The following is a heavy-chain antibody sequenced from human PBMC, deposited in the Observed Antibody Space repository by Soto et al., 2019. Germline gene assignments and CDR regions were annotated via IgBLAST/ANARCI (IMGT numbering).Heavy chain of an antibody. Sequence: QVHLVQSGAEETRPGASVKVSCKASGYTFSNYAMHWVRQAPGQSLEWMGWVNTVNGDTEYSQKFQDRLTITRDTYASTAYMVMSSLRSGDTAVYYCARDLRGTGWYDFWGQGTLVTVSS. CDR2: VNTVNGDT. CDR3: ARDLRGTGWYDF. D-gene: IGHD6-19*01. J-gene: IGHJ4*02. CDR1: GYTFSNYA. V-gene: IGHV1-3*05.